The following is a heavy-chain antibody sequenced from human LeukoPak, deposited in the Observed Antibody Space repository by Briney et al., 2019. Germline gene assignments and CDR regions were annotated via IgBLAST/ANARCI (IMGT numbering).Heavy chain of an antibody. V-gene: IGHV3-66*02. CDR1: GFTVSSNY. CDR3: ARVAAIDDYFDY. J-gene: IGHJ4*02. Sequence: GGSLRLSCAASGFTVSSNYMSWVRQAPGKGLEWVSVIYSGGSTYYADSVKGRFTISRDNSKNTLYLQMNSLRAEDTAVYYCARVAAIDDYFDYWGQGTLVTVSS. D-gene: IGHD2-21*02. CDR2: IYSGGST.